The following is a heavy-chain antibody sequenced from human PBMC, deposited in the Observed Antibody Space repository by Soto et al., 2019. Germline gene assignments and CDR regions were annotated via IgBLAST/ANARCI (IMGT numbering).Heavy chain of an antibody. D-gene: IGHD6-13*01. J-gene: IGHJ4*02. CDR2: INSDGGSI. CDR3: GRVPGYSSWSGAVDQ. V-gene: IGHV3-74*01. CDR1: GFTFSYYW. Sequence: GGSLRLSCAASGFTFSYYWMHWVRQAPGKGLVWVSRINSDGGSITYADSVKGRFTISRDNAKNTLYLQMNRLTAEDTGVYYCGRVPGYSSWSGAVDQWGQGTHVTVS.